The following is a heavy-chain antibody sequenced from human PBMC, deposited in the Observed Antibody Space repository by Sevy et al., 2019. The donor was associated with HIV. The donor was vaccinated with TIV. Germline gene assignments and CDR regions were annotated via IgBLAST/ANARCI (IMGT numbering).Heavy chain of an antibody. CDR3: AKEWTLLSDWYGEFDY. D-gene: IGHD6-19*01. CDR1: GFTFTNYG. CDR2: ISNSGANT. J-gene: IGHJ4*02. V-gene: IGHV3-23*01. Sequence: GGSLRLSCAASGFTFTNYGMHWVRQAPGKGLEWVSGISNSGANTYYAYSVRGRFTVSRDNSKNPVYLQLNSLRAEDTAIYYCAKEWTLLSDWYGEFDYWGQGTLVTVSS.